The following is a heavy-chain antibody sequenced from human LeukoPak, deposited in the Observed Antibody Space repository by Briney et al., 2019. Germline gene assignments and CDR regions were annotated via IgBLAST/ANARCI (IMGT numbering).Heavy chain of an antibody. CDR3: ARDYRYFDWSYYFDY. J-gene: IGHJ4*02. CDR2: ISSSGSTI. Sequence: PGGSLRLSCAASGFTFSDYYMSWIRQAPGKGLEWVSYISSSGSTIYYADSVKGRFTISRDNAKNSLYLQMNSLRAEDTAVYYCARDYRYFDWSYYFDYWGQGTLVTVSS. V-gene: IGHV3-11*01. D-gene: IGHD3-9*01. CDR1: GFTFSDYY.